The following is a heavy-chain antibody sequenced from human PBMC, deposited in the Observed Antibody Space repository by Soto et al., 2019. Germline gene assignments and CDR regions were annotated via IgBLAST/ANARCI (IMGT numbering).Heavy chain of an antibody. CDR2: ISGSGGST. CDR1: GFTFSSYA. J-gene: IGHJ4*02. D-gene: IGHD6-13*01. V-gene: IGHV3-23*01. CDR3: AKETATYSSSWYYFDY. Sequence: PGGSLRLSCAASGFTFSSYAMSWVRQAPGKGLEWVSAISGSGGSTYYADSVKGRFTISRDNSKNTLYLQMNSLRAEDTAVYYCAKETATYSSSWYYFDYWGQGTLVTVSS.